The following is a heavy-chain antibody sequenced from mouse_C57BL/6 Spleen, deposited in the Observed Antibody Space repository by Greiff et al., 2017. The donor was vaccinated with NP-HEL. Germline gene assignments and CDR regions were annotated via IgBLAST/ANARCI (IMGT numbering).Heavy chain of an antibody. Sequence: EVKLVESGGGLVKPGGSLKLSCAASGFTFSEYGMHWVRQAPEKGLEWVAYISSGSSTIYYADTVKGRSTISRDNAKNTLFLQMTSLRSEDTAMYYCARKDSYAMDYWGQGTSVTVSS. CDR3: ARKDSYAMDY. V-gene: IGHV5-17*01. CDR1: GFTFSEYG. J-gene: IGHJ4*01. CDR2: ISSGSSTI.